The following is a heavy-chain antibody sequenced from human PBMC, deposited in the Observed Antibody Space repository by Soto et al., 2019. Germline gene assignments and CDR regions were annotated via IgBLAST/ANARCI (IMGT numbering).Heavy chain of an antibody. CDR3: ARDRDYYVSSGNYYLDY. D-gene: IGHD3-22*01. V-gene: IGHV3-11*05. J-gene: IGHJ4*02. Sequence: PGGSLRLSCAASGFIFNDFYISWIRQAPGEGLEWVSYISGNSRYTDYADSVKGRFAISRDDAKNSVHLQMNSLRAEDTAVYYCARDRDYYVSSGNYYLDYWGQGSLVTVSS. CDR2: ISGNSRYT. CDR1: GFIFNDFY.